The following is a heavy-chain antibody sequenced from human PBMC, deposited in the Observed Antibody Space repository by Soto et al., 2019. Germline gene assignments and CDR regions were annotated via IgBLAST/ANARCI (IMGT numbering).Heavy chain of an antibody. J-gene: IGHJ4*02. Sequence: EVQLVESGGGLVQPGGSLRLSCAASGFTFSSYWMHWVRQAPGKGLVWVSRINSDGSSTSYADSVKGRFTISRDNTKKTLYLPINRPRAEDTAVYYCARMCRVVAAVTRVDCWGQGTLVTVSS. CDR2: INSDGSST. D-gene: IGHD2-15*01. CDR3: ARMCRVVAAVTRVDC. V-gene: IGHV3-74*01. CDR1: GFTFSSYW.